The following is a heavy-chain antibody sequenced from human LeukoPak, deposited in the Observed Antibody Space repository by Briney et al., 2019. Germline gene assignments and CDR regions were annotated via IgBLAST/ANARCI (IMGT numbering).Heavy chain of an antibody. Sequence: SETLCLTCTVYGESFSDYRWSWIRHPPGKGLEWIGEINYSRSTNYNPSLKSRVDVAVDRSKNQFSLKLTSVTAADTGVYYWARGRGCSSMTCYPDVWGQGSLVTVS. CDR3: ARGRGCSSMTCYPDV. J-gene: IGHJ4*02. CDR2: INYSRST. CDR1: GESFSDYR. D-gene: IGHD2-2*01. V-gene: IGHV4-34*01.